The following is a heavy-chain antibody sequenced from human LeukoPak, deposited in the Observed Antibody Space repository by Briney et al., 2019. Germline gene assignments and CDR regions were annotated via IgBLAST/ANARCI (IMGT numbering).Heavy chain of an antibody. CDR3: AANIYCGGDCYTNDAFDI. Sequence: SVKVSCKASGFTFTSSAVQWERQARGQRLEWIGWIVVGSGNTNYAQKFQERVTITRDMSTSTAYMELSSLRSEDTAVYYCAANIYCGGDCYTNDAFDIWGQGTMVTVSS. CDR2: IVVGSGNT. V-gene: IGHV1-58*01. D-gene: IGHD2-21*02. CDR1: GFTFTSSA. J-gene: IGHJ3*02.